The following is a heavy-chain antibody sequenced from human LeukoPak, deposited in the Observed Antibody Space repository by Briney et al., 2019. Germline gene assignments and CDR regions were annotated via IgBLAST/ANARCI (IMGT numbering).Heavy chain of an antibody. CDR1: GFTFSSYD. Sequence: GGSLRFSCAGSGFTFSSYDMQWVRQAPGNGLKWVALTSYDGSNKYYADSVKGRFTISRDNSKNTLYLHMNSLSVDDTTVHYCARGRKPSGYYYYMDSWGKGTTVTV. CDR2: TSYDGSNK. J-gene: IGHJ6*03. CDR3: ARGRKPSGYYYYMDS. V-gene: IGHV3-30*03.